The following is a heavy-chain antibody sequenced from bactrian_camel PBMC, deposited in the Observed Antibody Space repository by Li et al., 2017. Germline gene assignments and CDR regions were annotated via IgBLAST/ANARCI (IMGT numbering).Heavy chain of an antibody. Sequence: HVQLVESGGGSAQIGGSLRLSCAASGFTFSNYWMYWVRQVPGKGLEWVSTVNSGGGTTYYADSVKGRFTISRDNAKNTLWLQMNSLKTEDAAVYYCATDLSDFYSDDAARPPYWGQGTQVTVS. CDR3: ATDLSDFYSDDAARPPY. CDR1: GFTFSNYW. J-gene: IGHJ4*01. V-gene: IGHV3S1*01. D-gene: IGHD2*01. CDR2: VNSGGGTT.